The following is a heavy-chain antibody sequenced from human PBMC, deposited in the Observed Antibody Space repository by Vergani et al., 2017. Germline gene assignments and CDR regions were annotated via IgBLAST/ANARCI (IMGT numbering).Heavy chain of an antibody. CDR3: ARAGNYFDY. V-gene: IGHV1-3*01. CDR2: INAGNGNT. CDR1: GYTFTSYA. J-gene: IGHJ4*02. Sequence: QVQLVQSGAEVKKPGASVKVSCKASGYTFTSYAMHWVRQAPGQRLEWMGWINAGNGNTKYSQKFQGRVTMTRETSTSTVYMELSSLRFEDTAVYYCARAGNYFDYWGQGTLVTVSS. D-gene: IGHD6-19*01.